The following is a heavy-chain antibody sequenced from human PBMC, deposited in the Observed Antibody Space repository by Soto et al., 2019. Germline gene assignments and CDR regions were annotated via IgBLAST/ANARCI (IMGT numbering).Heavy chain of an antibody. D-gene: IGHD2-2*01. CDR3: ARAVPAAVALFDP. CDR2: IKQDGSEK. CDR1: GFTFSSYW. Sequence: GGSLRLSCAASGFTFSSYWMSWVRQAPGKGLEWVANIKQDGSEKYYVDSVKGRFTISRDNAKNSLYLQMNSLRAEDTAVYYCARAVPAAVALFDPWGQGTLVTVSS. J-gene: IGHJ5*02. V-gene: IGHV3-7*03.